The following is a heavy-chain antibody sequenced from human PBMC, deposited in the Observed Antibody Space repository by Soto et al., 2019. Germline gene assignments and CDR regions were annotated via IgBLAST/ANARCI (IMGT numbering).Heavy chain of an antibody. V-gene: IGHV3-33*01. CDR1: GFTFSSYG. CDR3: AREKDPPYSSGWSYYFDY. Sequence: GGSLRLSCAASGFTFSSYGMHWVRKAPGKGLEWVAVIWYDGSNKYYADSVKGRFTISRDNSKNTLYLQMNSLRAEDTAVYYCAREKDPPYSSGWSYYFDYWGQGTLVTVSS. D-gene: IGHD6-19*01. CDR2: IWYDGSNK. J-gene: IGHJ4*02.